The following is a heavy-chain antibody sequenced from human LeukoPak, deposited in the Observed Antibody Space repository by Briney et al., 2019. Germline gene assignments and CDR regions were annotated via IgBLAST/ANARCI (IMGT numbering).Heavy chain of an antibody. CDR3: ARVGSGSYYDFDY. CDR1: GYTFTGYY. D-gene: IGHD3-10*01. V-gene: IGHV1-2*02. Sequence: ASVKVSCKAPGYTFTGYYMHWVRQAPGQGLEWMGWINPNSGGTNYAQKFQGRVTMTRDTSISTAYMELSRLRSDDTAVYYCARVGSGSYYDFDYWGQGTLVTVSS. CDR2: INPNSGGT. J-gene: IGHJ4*02.